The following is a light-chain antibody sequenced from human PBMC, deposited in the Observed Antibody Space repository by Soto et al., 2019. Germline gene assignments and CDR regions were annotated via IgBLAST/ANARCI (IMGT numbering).Light chain of an antibody. Sequence: DIQMTQSPSSLSASVGDRVTITCRASQGIGNFLAWYQQKPGKPPKLLMYAASSLQSGVPSRFSCSAVGTDFTITLTRLHPEDNPSYYCLKYHSVPWTFGQGTKVEIQ. CDR1: QGIGNF. CDR2: AAS. J-gene: IGKJ1*01. V-gene: IGKV1-27*01. CDR3: LKYHSVPWT.